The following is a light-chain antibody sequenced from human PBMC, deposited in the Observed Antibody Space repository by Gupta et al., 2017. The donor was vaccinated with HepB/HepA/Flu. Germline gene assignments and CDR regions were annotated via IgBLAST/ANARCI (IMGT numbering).Light chain of an antibody. CDR1: RSDLGGYNY. J-gene: IGLJ3*02. CDR3: DSFTSSTTLESV. V-gene: IGLV2-14*03. Sequence: QSALTQPASVSGTPGQSITISCTGSRSDLGGYNYVSWYHQHPCKAPNLIIYDVNNRLSGGSNRFSGSKSGNTASLTIAGLQAEDEADYYCDSFTSSTTLESVFGGGTKLSVL. CDR2: DVN.